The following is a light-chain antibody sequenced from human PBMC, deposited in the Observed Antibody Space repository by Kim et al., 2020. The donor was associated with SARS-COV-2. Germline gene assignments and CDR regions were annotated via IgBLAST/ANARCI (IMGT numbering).Light chain of an antibody. CDR1: QSVGSC. CDR2: DAS. J-gene: IGKJ4*01. Sequence: SLSPGERAPPSCRASQSVGSCLAWYQQKPGQAPRLLVYDASNRATGIPARFSGSGSGTDFTLPISSLEPEDFAVYYCQQRSNWLTFGGGTTVDI. CDR3: QQRSNWLT. V-gene: IGKV3-11*01.